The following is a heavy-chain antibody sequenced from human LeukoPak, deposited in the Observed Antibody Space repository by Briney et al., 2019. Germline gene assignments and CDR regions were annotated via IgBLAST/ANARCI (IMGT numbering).Heavy chain of an antibody. J-gene: IGHJ4*02. V-gene: IGHV3-30*02. D-gene: IGHD2-21*01. CDR3: ARDAYHSGDLYQ. Sequence: GGSLRLSCAASGFTFSNHIMHWVRQAPGKGLEGVSFIRFDGTNRHYVDSVKGRFTISRDNPNNMLYLQMNSLKFDVTAVYYFARDAYHSGDLYQWGEGTLVIVSS. CDR1: GFTFSNHI. CDR2: IRFDGTNR.